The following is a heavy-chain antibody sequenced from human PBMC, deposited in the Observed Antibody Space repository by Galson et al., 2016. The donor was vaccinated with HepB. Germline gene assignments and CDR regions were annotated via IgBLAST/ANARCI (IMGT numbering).Heavy chain of an antibody. CDR2: LWNDGTTK. CDR3: ARDANWNKIYYYYVMDV. V-gene: IGHV3-33*01. D-gene: IGHD1/OR15-1a*01. CDR1: GFTFSTYG. J-gene: IGHJ6*02. Sequence: SLRLSCAASGFTFSTYGMHWVRQAPGKGLEWVAILWNDGTTKHYADSVKGRFTISRENSQNTLYLQMDSLRAEDTAVYYCARDANWNKIYYYYVMDVWGQGTTVTVSS.